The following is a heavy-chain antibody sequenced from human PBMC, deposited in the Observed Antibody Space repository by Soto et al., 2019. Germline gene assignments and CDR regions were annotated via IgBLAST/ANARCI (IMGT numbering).Heavy chain of an antibody. CDR3: ARSDLDTAMVTTYCCCREV. D-gene: IGHD5-18*01. CDR2: IYYSGST. J-gene: IGHJ6*02. Sequence: SETLSLTCTVSGGSISSYYQSWIRQPPGKGPEWIGYIYYSGSTNYNPSLKGRVTISVDTSKNQFSPKLSSVTAADTAVYYCARSDLDTAMVTTYCCCREVWGHGITVIVSS. CDR1: GGSISSYY. V-gene: IGHV4-59*01.